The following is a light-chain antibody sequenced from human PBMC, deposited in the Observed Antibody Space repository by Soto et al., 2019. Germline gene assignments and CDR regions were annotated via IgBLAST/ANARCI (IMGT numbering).Light chain of an antibody. CDR1: SSDVGSPKL. CDR3: CSYGGSRAV. CDR2: EVS. J-gene: IGLJ7*01. Sequence: QSALTHPASVSGSPGQSITISCTGTSSDVGSPKLVSWYQQHPGQAPNRMIYEVSKRPVGVSPRFSASTSVNTSSRTLPGLQAEDEAEYFCCSYGGSRAVFGGGIQLTVL. V-gene: IGLV2-23*02.